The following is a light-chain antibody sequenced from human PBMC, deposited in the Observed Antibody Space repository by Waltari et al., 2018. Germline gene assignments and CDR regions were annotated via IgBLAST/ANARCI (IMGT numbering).Light chain of an antibody. CDR3: QSYDSRLNAVV. J-gene: IGLJ2*01. V-gene: IGLV1-40*01. CDR2: ANS. CDR1: SSNIGARYD. Sequence: QSVLTQPPSVSGAPGQRVTISCTGSSSNIGARYDVHWYQQFPGTAPNLLLHANSNRPSGVPGRFPGSKSATSASLAITGLQDDDEADYYCQSYDSRLNAVVFGGGTKLTVL.